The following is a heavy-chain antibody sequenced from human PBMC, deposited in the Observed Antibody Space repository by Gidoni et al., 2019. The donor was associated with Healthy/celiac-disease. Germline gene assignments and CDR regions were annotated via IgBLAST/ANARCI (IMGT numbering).Heavy chain of an antibody. CDR2: VNPRGGST. Sequence: QVQLVQSGAEVKKPGASVKVSCKASGYTFTSYYMHWGRPAPGKGLEWMGIVNPRGGSTSYAQKLQGRVTMTRDTSTSTVYMELSSLRSEDTAVYYCARDSDYSNYPPWGYYYYYYGMDVWGQGTTVTVSS. V-gene: IGHV1-46*04. CDR3: ARDSDYSNYPPWGYYYYYYGMDV. D-gene: IGHD4-4*01. CDR1: GYTFTSYY. J-gene: IGHJ6*02.